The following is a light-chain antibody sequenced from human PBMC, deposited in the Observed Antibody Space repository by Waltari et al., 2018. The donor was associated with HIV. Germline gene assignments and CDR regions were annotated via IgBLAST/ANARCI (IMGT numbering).Light chain of an antibody. J-gene: IGLJ2*01. V-gene: IGLV1-44*01. CDR2: RNK. Sequence: QSVLTQPPSASGTPGQRVTISCSVSSSNIGSNTVNWYQQLPGTAPKLLIYRNKHRPSVVPDRFSCSKSGTSASLAIRGLQSEDEADYYCAAWDDSLNGVVFGGWTKLTVL. CDR1: SSNIGSNT. CDR3: AAWDDSLNGVV.